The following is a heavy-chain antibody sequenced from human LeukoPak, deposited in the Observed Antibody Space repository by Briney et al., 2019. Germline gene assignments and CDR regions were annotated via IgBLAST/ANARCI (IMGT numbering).Heavy chain of an antibody. J-gene: IGHJ4*02. D-gene: IGHD5-18*01. CDR2: IYTSGST. Sequence: SETLSLTXTVSGGSISSGSYYWSWIRQSAGKGLEWIGRIYTSGSTNYNPSLKSRVTISVDTSKNQFSLKLSSVTAADTAVYYCAIELGSGYSYGIFDYWGQGTLVTVSS. CDR1: GGSISSGSYY. V-gene: IGHV4-61*02. CDR3: AIELGSGYSYGIFDY.